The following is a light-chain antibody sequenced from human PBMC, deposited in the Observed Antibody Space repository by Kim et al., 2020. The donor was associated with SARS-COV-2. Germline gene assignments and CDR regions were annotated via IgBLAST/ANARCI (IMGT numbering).Light chain of an antibody. CDR2: EVL. Sequence: QPASISCKSSQSLLHSDGKTYLSWYLQEAGQPPQLLIYEVLNRFSGVPDRFSGSWSGTDFTLKISRVEAEDVGLYYCMQSIQLITFGQGTRLEIK. CDR1: QSLLHSDGKTY. CDR3: MQSIQLIT. J-gene: IGKJ5*01. V-gene: IGKV2D-29*01.